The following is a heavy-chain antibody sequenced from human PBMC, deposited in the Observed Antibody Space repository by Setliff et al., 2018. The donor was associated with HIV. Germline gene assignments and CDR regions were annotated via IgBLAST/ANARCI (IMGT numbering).Heavy chain of an antibody. Sequence: ASVKVSCKASGYIFTNYYMHWVRQAPGQGLEWMGIINPSGDATTYAQKFQGRVIMTRDTSTNTLYMELSNLRSDDTAVYYCARDYYYDSSGYRYFDYWGQGTLVTVSS. V-gene: IGHV1-46*01. J-gene: IGHJ4*02. CDR1: GYIFTNYY. CDR2: INPSGDAT. CDR3: ARDYYYDSSGYRYFDY. D-gene: IGHD3-22*01.